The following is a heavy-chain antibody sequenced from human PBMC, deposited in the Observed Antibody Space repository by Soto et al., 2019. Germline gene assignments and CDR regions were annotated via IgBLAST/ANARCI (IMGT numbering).Heavy chain of an antibody. J-gene: IGHJ6*02. CDR2: IYYSGST. CDR1: GGSISSDGYY. CDR3: ASLPSGSGWYGEGYYYYGMDV. Sequence: LSLTCTVSGGSISSDGYYWSWIRQHPGKGLEWIGYIYYSGSTYYNPSLKSRVTISVDTSKNQFSLKLSSVTAADTAVYYCASLPSGSGWYGEGYYYYGMDVWGQGTTVTVSS. V-gene: IGHV4-31*03. D-gene: IGHD6-19*01.